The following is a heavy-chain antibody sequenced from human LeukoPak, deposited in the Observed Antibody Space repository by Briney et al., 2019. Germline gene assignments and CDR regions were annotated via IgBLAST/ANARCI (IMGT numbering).Heavy chain of an antibody. CDR3: AKDRQLRFLEWLPYFFDY. V-gene: IGHV3-23*01. J-gene: IGHJ4*02. Sequence: GGSLRLSCAASGFTFSSYAMSRVRQAPGKRLEWVSAISGSGGSTYYADSVKGRFTISRDNSKNTLYLQMNSLRAEDTAVYYCAKDRQLRFLEWLPYFFDYWGQGTLVTVSS. D-gene: IGHD3-3*01. CDR2: ISGSGGST. CDR1: GFTFSSYA.